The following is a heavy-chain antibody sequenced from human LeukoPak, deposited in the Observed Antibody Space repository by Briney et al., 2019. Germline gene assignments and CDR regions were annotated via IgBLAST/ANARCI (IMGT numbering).Heavy chain of an antibody. D-gene: IGHD4-17*01. V-gene: IGHV4-4*07. Sequence: SETLSLTCTVTVGFFSSYYWSWIRQPAGKGLDWIGHIYTTGSTNYNPSLKSRVTISVDKSKNQFYLKLSSVTAADTAVYYCARDPSVTTAFDNWFDPWGQGTLVTVSS. CDR2: IYTTGST. CDR3: ARDPSVTTAFDNWFDP. J-gene: IGHJ5*02. CDR1: VGFFSSYY.